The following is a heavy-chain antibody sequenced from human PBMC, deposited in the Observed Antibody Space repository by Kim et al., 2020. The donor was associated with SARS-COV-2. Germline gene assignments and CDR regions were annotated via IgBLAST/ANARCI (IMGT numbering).Heavy chain of an antibody. D-gene: IGHD2-15*01. CDR1: GFTFDDYA. J-gene: IGHJ6*01. CDR3: AKDIGGGPAGRSNYYYYG. Sequence: GGSLRLSCAASGFTFDDYAMHWVRQAPGKGLEWVSGISWNSGSIGYADSVKGRFTISRDNAKNSLYLQMNSLRAEDTALYYCAKDIGGGPAGRSNYYYYG. CDR2: ISWNSGSI. V-gene: IGHV3-9*01.